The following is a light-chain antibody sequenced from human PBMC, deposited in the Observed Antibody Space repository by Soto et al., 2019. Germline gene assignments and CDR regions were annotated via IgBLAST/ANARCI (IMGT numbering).Light chain of an antibody. CDR2: GAS. V-gene: IGKV3-15*01. Sequence: EIVMTQSPATLSVSPGERATLSCRASQSVSSNLAWYQQKPGQAPRLLIYGASTRATGIPVRFSGSGSRTEFTLTISRLQSEDFAVYYCQQYNNWPPITFGQGTRLEIK. J-gene: IGKJ5*01. CDR3: QQYNNWPPIT. CDR1: QSVSSN.